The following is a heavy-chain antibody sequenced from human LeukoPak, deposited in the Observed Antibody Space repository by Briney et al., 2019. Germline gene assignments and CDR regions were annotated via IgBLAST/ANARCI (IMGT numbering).Heavy chain of an antibody. CDR2: INSDGSST. V-gene: IGHV3-74*01. D-gene: IGHD3-3*01. Sequence: GGSLRLSCAASGFTFSSYWMHWVRQAPGKGLVWVSRINSDGSSTSYADSVKGRITISRDNARNTLYLQMNSLRAEDTAVYFCAKRSGGPSPFDYWGQGTLVTVSS. CDR3: AKRSGGPSPFDY. J-gene: IGHJ4*02. CDR1: GFTFSSYW.